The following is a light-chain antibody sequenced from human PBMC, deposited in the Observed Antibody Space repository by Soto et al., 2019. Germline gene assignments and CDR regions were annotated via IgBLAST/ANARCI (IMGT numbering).Light chain of an antibody. CDR3: CSYAGSYTHVV. Sequence: QSVLTQPRSVSGSPGQSVTISCTGISSDVGGYNYVSWYQQHAGKAPKLMIYDVSKRPSGVPDRFSGSKSANTAALTISGLQAQDEADYYCCSYAGSYTHVVFGGGTKLSVL. CDR2: DVS. V-gene: IGLV2-11*01. J-gene: IGLJ2*01. CDR1: SSDVGGYNY.